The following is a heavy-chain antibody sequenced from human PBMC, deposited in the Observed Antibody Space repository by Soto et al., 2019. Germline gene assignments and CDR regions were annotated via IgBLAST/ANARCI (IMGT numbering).Heavy chain of an antibody. V-gene: IGHV4-39*01. CDR3: ARLQGTTYYYYYGMDV. J-gene: IGHJ6*02. D-gene: IGHD1-7*01. CDR2: IYYSGST. CDR1: GGTISSSSCY. Sequence: TLETLSLTCTVSGGTISSSSCYWGWIRQPPGKGLEWIGSIYYSGSTYYNPSLKSRVTISVDTSKNQFSLKLSSVTAADTAVYYCARLQGTTYYYYYGMDVWGQGTTVTVSS.